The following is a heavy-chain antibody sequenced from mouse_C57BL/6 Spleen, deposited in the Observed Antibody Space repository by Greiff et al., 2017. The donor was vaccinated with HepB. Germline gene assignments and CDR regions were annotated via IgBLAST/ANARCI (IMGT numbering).Heavy chain of an antibody. CDR2: INPNNGGT. Sequence: EVQLQESGPELVKPGASVKMSCKASGYTFTDYNMHWVKQSHGKSLEWIGYINPNNGGTSYNQKFKGKATLTVNKSSSTAYMELRSLTSEDSAVYYCASDYDGSFDYWGQGTTLTVSS. V-gene: IGHV1-22*01. D-gene: IGHD2-4*01. J-gene: IGHJ2*01. CDR1: GYTFTDYN. CDR3: ASDYDGSFDY.